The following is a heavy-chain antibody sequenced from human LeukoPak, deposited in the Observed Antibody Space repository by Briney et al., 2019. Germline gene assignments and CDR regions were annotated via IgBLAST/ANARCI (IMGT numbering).Heavy chain of an antibody. V-gene: IGHV3-30-3*01. D-gene: IGHD6-13*01. J-gene: IGHJ4*02. CDR3: ARDQSAGYSSSGSSSWGRLGD. CDR1: GFTFSSFA. CDR2: ISHDGSDT. Sequence: GGSLTLSCAASGFTFSSFAFHWVRQAPGKGLEWVAVISHDGSDTFYADSVKGRFTISRDNSKNTLYLQMSSLRAEDTAAYFCARDQSAGYSSSGSSSWGRLGDWGQGTLVTVSS.